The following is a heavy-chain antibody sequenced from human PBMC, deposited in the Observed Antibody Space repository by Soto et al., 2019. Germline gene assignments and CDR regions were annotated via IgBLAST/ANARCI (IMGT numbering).Heavy chain of an antibody. CDR2: INHSGST. V-gene: IGHV4-34*01. CDR1: GGSFSGYY. D-gene: IGHD2-8*01. J-gene: IGHJ4*02. CDR3: ARGGMVYATLDY. Sequence: PSETLSLTCAVYGGSFSGYYWSWIRQPPGKGLEWIGEINHSGSTNYNPSLKSRVTISVDTSKNQFSLKLSSATAADTAVYYCARGGMVYATLDYWGQGTLVTVSS.